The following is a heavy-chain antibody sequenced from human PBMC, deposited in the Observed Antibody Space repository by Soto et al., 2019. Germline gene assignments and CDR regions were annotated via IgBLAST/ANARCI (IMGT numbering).Heavy chain of an antibody. Sequence: SETLSLTCTVSFGSIINYYWTWIRQPAGKGLEWVGRISSSLSTSYNPSLKSRLTMSVDTSKNPFSLNLTSVTAADTALYYCARQTTYSSSWFDYWGHGTLVTVSS. V-gene: IGHV4-4*07. CDR2: ISSSLST. D-gene: IGHD6-13*01. CDR1: FGSIINYY. CDR3: ARQTTYSSSWFDY. J-gene: IGHJ5*01.